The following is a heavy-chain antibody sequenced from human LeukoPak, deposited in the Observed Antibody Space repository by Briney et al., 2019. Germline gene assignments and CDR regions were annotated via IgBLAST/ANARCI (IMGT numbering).Heavy chain of an antibody. Sequence: GGSLRLSCAASGFTFSSYAMHWVRQAPGKGLEWVAVISYDGSNKYYADSVKGRFTISRDNSKNTLYLQMNSLRAEDTAVYYCARDKGQQLVYWYFDLWGRGTLVTVSS. D-gene: IGHD6-13*01. V-gene: IGHV3-30-3*01. CDR2: ISYDGSNK. CDR3: ARDKGQQLVYWYFDL. J-gene: IGHJ2*01. CDR1: GFTFSSYA.